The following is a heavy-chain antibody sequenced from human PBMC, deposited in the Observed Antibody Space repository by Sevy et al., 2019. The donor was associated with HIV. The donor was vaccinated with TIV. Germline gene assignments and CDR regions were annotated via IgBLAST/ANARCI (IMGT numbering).Heavy chain of an antibody. CDR2: INRNSGGT. J-gene: IGHJ5*02. CDR3: ARVWNSDYYDSSGPNWFDT. Sequence: ASVKVSCKASGYTFTGYSMHWVRQAPGQGLEWMGWINRNSGGTNYAQKFQGRVTMTRDTSINTAYMDMRNLRVDDTAVYFCARVWNSDYYDSSGPNWFDTWGQGTLVTVSS. CDR1: GYTFTGYS. V-gene: IGHV1-2*02. D-gene: IGHD3-22*01.